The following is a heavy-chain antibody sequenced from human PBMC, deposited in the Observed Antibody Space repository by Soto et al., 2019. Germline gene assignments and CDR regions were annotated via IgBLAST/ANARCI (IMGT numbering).Heavy chain of an antibody. CDR3: AMDTAMVTSCDI. V-gene: IGHV1-69*13. D-gene: IGHD5-18*01. Sequence: SVKVSCKASGGTFSSYAISWVRQAPGQGLEWMGGIIPIFGTANYAQKFQGRVTITADESTSTAYMELSSLRSEDTAVYYCAMDTAMVTSCDIWGQGTMVTVSS. CDR1: GGTFSSYA. CDR2: IIPIFGTA. J-gene: IGHJ3*02.